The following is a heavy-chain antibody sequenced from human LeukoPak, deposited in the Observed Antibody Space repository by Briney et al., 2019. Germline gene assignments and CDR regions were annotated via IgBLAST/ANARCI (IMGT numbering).Heavy chain of an antibody. CDR2: ISSSSSYI. Sequence: GGSLRLSCAAAGFTFSSYSMNWVRQAPGKGLEWVSSISSSSSYIYYADSVKGRFTISRDNAKNSLYLQMNSLRAEDTAVYYCASQGGYCSSTSCYTGGGGSYYYYYMDVWGKGTTVTVSS. CDR1: GFTFSSYS. D-gene: IGHD2-2*02. CDR3: ASQGGYCSSTSCYTGGGGSYYYYYMDV. J-gene: IGHJ6*03. V-gene: IGHV3-21*01.